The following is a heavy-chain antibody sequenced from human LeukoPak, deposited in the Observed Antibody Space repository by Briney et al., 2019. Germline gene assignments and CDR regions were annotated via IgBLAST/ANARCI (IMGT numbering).Heavy chain of an antibody. J-gene: IGHJ4*02. CDR1: GFTFSNYE. CDR2: ITSSCGTI. Sequence: PGGSLRLSCAASGFTFSNYEMNWVRQAPGKGLEWLSYITSSCGTIYCADSVKGQFPISRDNAKNPLDLQMNSLRGEDTAVYYCASILGGTRARGFDLWGQGTLVTVSS. D-gene: IGHD1-26*01. CDR3: ASILGGTRARGFDL. V-gene: IGHV3-48*03.